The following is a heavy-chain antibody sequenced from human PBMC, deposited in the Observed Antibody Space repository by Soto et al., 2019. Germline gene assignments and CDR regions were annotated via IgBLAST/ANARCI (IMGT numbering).Heavy chain of an antibody. V-gene: IGHV4-4*02. CDR2: IYHSGST. J-gene: IGHJ4*02. Sequence: SETLSLTCAVSGGSISSSNWWSWVRQPPGKGLEWIGEIYHSGSTNYNPSLKSRVTISVDKSKNQFSLKLSSVTAADTAVYYCAKDRARLAAAGWDYFDYWGQGTLVTVSS. D-gene: IGHD6-13*01. CDR3: AKDRARLAAAGWDYFDY. CDR1: GGSISSSNW.